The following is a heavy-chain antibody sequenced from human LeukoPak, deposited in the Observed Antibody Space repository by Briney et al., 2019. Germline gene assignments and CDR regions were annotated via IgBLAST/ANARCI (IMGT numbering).Heavy chain of an antibody. D-gene: IGHD3-22*01. J-gene: IGHJ4*02. V-gene: IGHV3-48*03. CDR1: GFTFSSYE. CDR2: ISSSGSTI. Sequence: GSLRLSCAASGFTFSSYEMNWVRQAPGKGLEWVSYISSSGSTIYYADSVKGRFTISRDNAKNSLYLQMNSLRAEDTAVYYCAVLDYDSITDYWGQGTLVTVSS. CDR3: AVLDYDSITDY.